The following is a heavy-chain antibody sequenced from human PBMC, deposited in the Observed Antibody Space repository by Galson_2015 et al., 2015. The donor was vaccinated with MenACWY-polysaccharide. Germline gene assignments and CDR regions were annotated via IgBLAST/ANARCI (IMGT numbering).Heavy chain of an antibody. CDR3: ATSLAVAGNVVSPGGFDP. CDR1: GFSLSTSGVG. CDR2: IYHSGST. J-gene: IGHJ5*02. D-gene: IGHD6-19*01. V-gene: IGHV4-30-2*01. Sequence: LVKPTQTLTLTCTFSGFSLSTSGVGVGWIRQPPGEGLEWIGYIYHSGSTYYNPALKSRVTISVDRSKNQFSLKLSSVTAADTAVYYCATSLAVAGNVVSPGGFDPWGQGTLVTVSS.